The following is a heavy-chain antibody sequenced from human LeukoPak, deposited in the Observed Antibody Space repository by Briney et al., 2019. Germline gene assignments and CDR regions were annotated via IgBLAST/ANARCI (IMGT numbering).Heavy chain of an antibody. V-gene: IGHV1-18*01. CDR3: ARDEYYYDSSGYPAFDI. Sequence: ASVKVSCKASGGTFSSYAISWVRQAPGQGLEWMGWISAYNGNTNYAQKLQGRVTTTTDTSTSTAYMELRSLRSDDTAVYYCARDEYYYDSSGYPAFDIWGQGTMVTVSS. J-gene: IGHJ3*02. CDR2: ISAYNGNT. D-gene: IGHD3-22*01. CDR1: GGTFSSYA.